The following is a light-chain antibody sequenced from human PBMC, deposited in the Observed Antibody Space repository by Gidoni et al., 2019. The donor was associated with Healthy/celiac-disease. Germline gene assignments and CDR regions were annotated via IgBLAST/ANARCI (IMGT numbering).Light chain of an antibody. V-gene: IGLV1-47*01. CDR2: RNN. J-gene: IGLJ2*01. Sequence: QSVLPLPPSAFRSPGHAVTISCSGSSSNIGSNYVYWNQQLPGTAPKLLIYRNNQRPSGVPDRFSGSKSGTSASLAISGLRSEDEADYYCAAWDDSLSGHVVFGGGTKLTVL. CDR1: SSNIGSNY. CDR3: AAWDDSLSGHVV.